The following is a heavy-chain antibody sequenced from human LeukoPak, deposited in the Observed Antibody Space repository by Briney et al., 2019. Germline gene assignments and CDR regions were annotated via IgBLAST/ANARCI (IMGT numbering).Heavy chain of an antibody. Sequence: SETLSLTCTVSGGSISSYYWSWIRQPAGKGLEWIGRIYTSGSTNYNPSLKSRVTMSVDTSKNQFSLKLSSVTAADTAVYYCASTCSSTSCYPTYGFDYWGQGTLVTVSS. V-gene: IGHV4-4*07. D-gene: IGHD2-2*01. CDR2: IYTSGST. CDR1: GGSISSYY. J-gene: IGHJ4*02. CDR3: ASTCSSTSCYPTYGFDY.